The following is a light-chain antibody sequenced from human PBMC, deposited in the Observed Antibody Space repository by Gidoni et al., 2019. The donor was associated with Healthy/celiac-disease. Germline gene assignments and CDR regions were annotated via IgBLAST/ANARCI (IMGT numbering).Light chain of an antibody. J-gene: IGLJ1*01. Sequence: QSLLTQPPSASGTPGHTVTISCSGSSSNIGSNTVNWYQQRPGTAPNLLIYSNNQRPSGVPDRFSGSKSGTSASLAISGLQSEDEADYYCAAWDDSLNGGYVFGTGTKVTVL. V-gene: IGLV1-44*01. CDR2: SNN. CDR1: SSNIGSNT. CDR3: AAWDDSLNGGYV.